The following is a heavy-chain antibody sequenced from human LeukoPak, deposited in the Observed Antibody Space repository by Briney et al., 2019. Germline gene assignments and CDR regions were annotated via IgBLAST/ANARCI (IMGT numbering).Heavy chain of an antibody. CDR2: IYYSGST. Sequence: SETLSLTCTVSGGSISSYYRSWIRQPPGKGLEWIGYIYYSGSTNYNPSLKSRVTISVDTSKNQFSLKLSSVTAADTAVYYCARVAHYYDSSGYYDYWGQGTLVTVSS. D-gene: IGHD3-22*01. CDR3: ARVAHYYDSSGYYDY. V-gene: IGHV4-59*01. J-gene: IGHJ4*02. CDR1: GGSISSYY.